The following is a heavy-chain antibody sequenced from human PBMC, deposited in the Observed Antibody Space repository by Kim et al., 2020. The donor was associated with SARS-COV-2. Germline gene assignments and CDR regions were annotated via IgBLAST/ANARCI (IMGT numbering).Heavy chain of an antibody. CDR2: INQDGSEK. J-gene: IGHJ4*02. V-gene: IGHV3-7*01. D-gene: IGHD3-9*01. CDR3: ARAETQYFDILTGYYNVFYFAY. CDR1: GFTFSSFW. Sequence: GGSLRLSCAASGFTFSSFWMSWVRQAPGKGLEWVANINQDGSEKYYVDSVKGRFTISRDNAKNSLYLQMNSLRAEDTAVYYCARAETQYFDILTGYYNVFYFAYWGQGTLVTVSS.